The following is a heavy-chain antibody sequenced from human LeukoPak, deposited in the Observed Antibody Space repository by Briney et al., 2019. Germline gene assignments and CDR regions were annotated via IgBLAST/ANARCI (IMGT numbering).Heavy chain of an antibody. J-gene: IGHJ4*02. D-gene: IGHD6-13*01. Sequence: PGGSLRLSCAASGFTFSSYSMNWVLQAPGKGLEWVSYISSSGTTIYYADSVKGRFTISRDNAKNSLYLQMNSLRDEDTAVYYCARVWGLAVAGGEIEYWGQGTLVTVSS. V-gene: IGHV3-48*02. CDR3: ARVWGLAVAGGEIEY. CDR1: GFTFSSYS. CDR2: ISSSGTTI.